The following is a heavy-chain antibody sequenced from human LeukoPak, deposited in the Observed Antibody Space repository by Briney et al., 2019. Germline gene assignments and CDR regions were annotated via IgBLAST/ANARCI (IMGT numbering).Heavy chain of an antibody. CDR1: EFSFDDYG. CDR3: AKGFGPLLTGYSVFFDH. Sequence: GGSLRLSCVTSEFSFDDYGMHWVRQAPGKGLEWVSGISWDSVVIDYADSVKGRFTISRDNAKNSLYLETNSLTTEDTAVYYCAKGFGPLLTGYSVFFDHWGQGTLVTVSS. J-gene: IGHJ4*02. CDR2: ISWDSVVI. D-gene: IGHD3-9*01. V-gene: IGHV3-9*01.